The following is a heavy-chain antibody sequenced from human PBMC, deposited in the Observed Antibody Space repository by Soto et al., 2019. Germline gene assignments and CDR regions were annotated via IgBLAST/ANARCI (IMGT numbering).Heavy chain of an antibody. J-gene: IGHJ6*02. CDR3: AKDISGRGSYYYYYGMDV. CDR2: ISWNSGSI. V-gene: IGHV3-9*01. Sequence: EVQLVESGGGLVQPGRSLRLSCAASGFTFDDYAMHWVRQAPGKGLEWVSGISWNSGSIVYAESVKARFTMSRDNAKNFLYLQMNSLRTEDTALYFCAKDISGRGSYYYYYGMDVLGQGTTVTVSS. CDR1: GFTFDDYA. D-gene: IGHD3-16*01.